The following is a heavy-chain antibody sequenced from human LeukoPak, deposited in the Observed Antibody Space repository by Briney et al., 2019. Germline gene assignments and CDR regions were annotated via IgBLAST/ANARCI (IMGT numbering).Heavy chain of an antibody. J-gene: IGHJ4*02. CDR2: IYTSGST. CDR1: GGSISSGSYY. D-gene: IGHD3-22*01. Sequence: PSQTLSLTCTVSGGSISSGSYYWSWIRQPAGKGLEWIGRIYTSGSTNYNPSLKSRVTISVDTSKNQFSPKLGSVTAADTAVFYCARGGYYDSSGYYGSQSFDYWGQGTLVTVSS. V-gene: IGHV4-61*02. CDR3: ARGGYYDSSGYYGSQSFDY.